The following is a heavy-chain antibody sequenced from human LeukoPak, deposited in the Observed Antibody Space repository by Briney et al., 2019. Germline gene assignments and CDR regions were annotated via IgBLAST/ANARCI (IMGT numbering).Heavy chain of an antibody. CDR2: IYPGDSDT. Sequence: GESLKISCKGSGYSFPIYWIAWVRQMPGKGLEWMGIIYPGDSDTSYSTSFQGQVTISADKSLSTAYLQWSSLAASDTAIYYCVRGQAYYYDSSGFPDYWGQGTLITVSS. J-gene: IGHJ4*02. V-gene: IGHV5-51*01. CDR3: VRGQAYYYDSSGFPDY. D-gene: IGHD3-22*01. CDR1: GYSFPIYW.